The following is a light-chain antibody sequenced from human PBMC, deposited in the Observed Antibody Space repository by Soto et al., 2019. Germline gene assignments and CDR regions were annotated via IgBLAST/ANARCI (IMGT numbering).Light chain of an antibody. V-gene: IGKV1-39*01. CDR2: SAS. Sequence: DIQMTQSPSSLSASVGDRVTITCRASQSISSYLNWYQQKPEKAPNLLIYSASTLQSGVPSRFSGSGSGTDFALTISSLQPEDFATYYCQQSYSIPRLTFGGGTKVDIK. CDR3: QQSYSIPRLT. J-gene: IGKJ4*01. CDR1: QSISSY.